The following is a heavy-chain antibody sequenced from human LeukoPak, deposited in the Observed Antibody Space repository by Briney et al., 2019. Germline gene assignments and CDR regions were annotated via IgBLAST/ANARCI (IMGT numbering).Heavy chain of an antibody. J-gene: IGHJ4*02. CDR1: GFTFSSYS. V-gene: IGHV3-21*01. Sequence: PGGSLRLSCAASGFTFSSYSMNWVRQAPGKGLEWVSSISSSSSYIYYADSVKGRFTISRDNAKNSLYLQMNSLRAEDTAVYYCAREQRNRGNYYDSSGYIDYWGQGTLVTVSS. D-gene: IGHD3-22*01. CDR3: AREQRNRGNYYDSSGYIDY. CDR2: ISSSSSYI.